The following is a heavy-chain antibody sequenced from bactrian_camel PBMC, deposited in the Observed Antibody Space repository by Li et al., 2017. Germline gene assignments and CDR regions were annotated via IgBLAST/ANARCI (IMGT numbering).Heavy chain of an antibody. D-gene: IGHD4*01. V-gene: IGHV3S40*01. J-gene: IGHJ4*01. CDR2: INSYGGT. CDR3: VRDRLIYSDYGPGEY. Sequence: VQLVESGGGSVQAGGSLRLSCAASGFTFSNYYMSWVRQAPGKGLEWVSAINSYGGTYYADSVKGRFTISRDNAKNTVYLQMNSLKPEDTAVYYCVRDRLIYSDYGPGEYWGQGTQVTVS. CDR1: GFTFSNYY.